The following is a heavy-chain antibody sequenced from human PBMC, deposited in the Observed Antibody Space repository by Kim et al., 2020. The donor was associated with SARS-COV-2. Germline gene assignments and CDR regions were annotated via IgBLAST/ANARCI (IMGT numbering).Heavy chain of an antibody. V-gene: IGHV3-33*01. CDR3: TREDDQFVYYGMDV. CDR2: TWYDEHNK. Sequence: GGSLRLSCGASGFTFDNFGMHWVRQAPGRGLQWVAATWYDEHNKYYADSVKGRFTISRDNSRNTVYLQMNRLRAEDTAVYYCTREDDQFVYYGMDVGG. D-gene: IGHD2-2*01. J-gene: IGHJ6*02. CDR1: GFTFDNFG.